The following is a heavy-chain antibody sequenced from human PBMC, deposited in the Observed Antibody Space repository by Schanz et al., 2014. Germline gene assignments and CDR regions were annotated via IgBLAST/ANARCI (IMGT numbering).Heavy chain of an antibody. CDR3: ARPFLGYYGDLAY. Sequence: QVQLVESGGGVVQPGRSLRLSCAASGFTFRSHAMHWVRQAPGKGLEWGAVISHDGSKKYYADSVKGRFTISRDTPKNTLYVQMNSLSAEDTAVYFCARPFLGYYGDLAYWGQGTLLTVSS. D-gene: IGHD4-17*01. CDR2: ISHDGSKK. V-gene: IGHV3-30*07. J-gene: IGHJ4*02. CDR1: GFTFRSHA.